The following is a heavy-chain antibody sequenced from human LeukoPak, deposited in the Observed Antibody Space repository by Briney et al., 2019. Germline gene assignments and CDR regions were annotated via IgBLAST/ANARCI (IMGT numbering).Heavy chain of an antibody. V-gene: IGHV3-72*01. CDR2: TRNKANSYIT. CDR3: ASIRGTFGY. J-gene: IGHJ4*02. Sequence: PVGPLRLSGAPSGFTFSDHFLDWVGQPPGKGLDWVGRTRNKANSYITEYAPSVKGRFTISRHYSKNSLYLQMSSLKTDDTAIYYCASIRGTFGYWGQGTLVTVSS. CDR1: GFTFSDHF. D-gene: IGHD1-26*01.